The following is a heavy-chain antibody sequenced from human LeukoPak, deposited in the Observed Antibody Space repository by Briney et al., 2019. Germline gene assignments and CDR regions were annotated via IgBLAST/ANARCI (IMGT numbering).Heavy chain of an antibody. CDR1: GFSFSSYS. V-gene: IGHV3-23*01. Sequence: GGSLRLSCAASGFSFSSYSMNWVRQAPGKGLEWVSAISGSGGSTYYADSVKGRFTISRDNSKNTLYLQMNSLRAEDTAVYYCAMGGARFDPWGQGTLVTVSS. CDR3: AMGGARFDP. D-gene: IGHD3-16*01. CDR2: ISGSGGST. J-gene: IGHJ5*02.